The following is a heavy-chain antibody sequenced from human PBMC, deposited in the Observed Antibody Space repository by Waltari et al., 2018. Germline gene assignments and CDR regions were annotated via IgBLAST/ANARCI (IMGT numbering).Heavy chain of an antibody. V-gene: IGHV3-7*01. CDR2: IKQDGSEK. D-gene: IGHD4-17*01. Sequence: EVQLVESGGGLVQPGGSLRLSCAASGFTFSSYWMSWVRQAPGKGLEWVANIKQDGSEKDYVDCVKGRFTISRDNAKNSLYLQMNSLRAEDTAVYYCASSPAYGDYVDYWGQGTLVTVSS. CDR3: ASSPAYGDYVDY. J-gene: IGHJ4*02. CDR1: GFTFSSYW.